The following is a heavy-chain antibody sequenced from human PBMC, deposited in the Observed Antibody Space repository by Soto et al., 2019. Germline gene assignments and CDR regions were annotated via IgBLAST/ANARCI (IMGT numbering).Heavy chain of an antibody. CDR3: ARHAMLYYYDSSGYPDY. V-gene: IGHV4-39*01. Sequence: QLQLQESGPGLVKPSETLSLTCTVSVGSIRSSNYYWGWIRQPPGKGLEWIGSIYHSGSTHHNPSLKSRVTLSVDTSKNQFSLKVNSVTAADTAVYYCARHAMLYYYDSSGYPDYWGQGTLVTVSS. J-gene: IGHJ4*02. CDR1: VGSIRSSNYY. CDR2: IYHSGST. D-gene: IGHD3-22*01.